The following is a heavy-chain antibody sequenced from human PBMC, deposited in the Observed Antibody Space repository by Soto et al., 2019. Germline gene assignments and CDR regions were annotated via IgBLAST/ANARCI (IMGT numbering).Heavy chain of an antibody. CDR1: GGSISSGGYS. CDR3: ARDNTGYGMDV. V-gene: IGHV4-30-2*01. CDR2: IYHSGST. J-gene: IGHJ6*02. Sequence: QLQLQESGSGLVKPSQTLSLTCAVSGGSISSGGYSWSWIRQPPGKGLEWIGYIYHSGSTYYNPSLKSRVTISVDRSKNQFSLKLSSVTAAATAVYYCARDNTGYGMDVWGQGTTVTVSS. D-gene: IGHD4-17*01.